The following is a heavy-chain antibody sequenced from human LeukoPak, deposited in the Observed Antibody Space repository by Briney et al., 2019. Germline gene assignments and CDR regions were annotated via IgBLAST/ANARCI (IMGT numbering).Heavy chain of an antibody. D-gene: IGHD1-26*01. Sequence: SETLPLTCTVSGGSISSYYWSWIRQPPGKGLEWIGYIYYSGSTDYNPSLKSRVTISVDTSKNQFSLKLSSVTAADTAVYYCAAGGSWGGFDYWGQGTLVTVSS. CDR1: GGSISSYY. CDR2: IYYSGST. J-gene: IGHJ4*02. CDR3: AAGGSWGGFDY. V-gene: IGHV4-59*08.